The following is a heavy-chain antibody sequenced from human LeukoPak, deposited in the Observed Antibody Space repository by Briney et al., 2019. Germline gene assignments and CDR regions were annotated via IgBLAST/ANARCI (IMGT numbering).Heavy chain of an antibody. D-gene: IGHD3-3*01. CDR2: ISSSSSYI. V-gene: IGHV3-21*01. Sequence: PGGSLRLSCAASGFTFSSYSMNWVRQAPGKGLEWVSSISSSSSYIYYADSVKGRFTISRDNAKNSLYLQMNSLRAEDTAVYYCARSRMYDFWSATEQDVWGKGTTVTVSS. CDR1: GFTFSSYS. CDR3: ARSRMYDFWSATEQDV. J-gene: IGHJ6*04.